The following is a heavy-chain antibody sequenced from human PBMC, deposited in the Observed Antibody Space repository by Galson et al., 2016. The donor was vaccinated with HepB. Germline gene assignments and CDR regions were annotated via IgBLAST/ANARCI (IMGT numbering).Heavy chain of an antibody. Sequence: SVKVSCKASGDTFTDYYMHWVRQAPGQGLEWMGIINLSGGSTYYAQKFQGRVTMTSDTSKSTVYMELSSLRSEDTAVYYCTRGVLVGGSLDYWGQGTLVTVSS. CDR1: GDTFTDYY. V-gene: IGHV1-46*01. CDR2: INLSGGST. CDR3: TRGVLVGGSLDY. J-gene: IGHJ4*02. D-gene: IGHD1-26*01.